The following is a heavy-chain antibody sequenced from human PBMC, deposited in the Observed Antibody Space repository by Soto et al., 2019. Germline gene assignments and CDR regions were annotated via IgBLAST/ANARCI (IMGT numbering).Heavy chain of an antibody. Sequence: ASVKVSCKASGYTYTIYYMDWVRQAPGQGLEWMGIINPSGGSTSYAQKFQGRVTMTRDTSTSTVYMELSSLRSEDTAVYYCARVAYSSGAFDPWGQGTLVTLSS. CDR3: ARVAYSSGAFDP. J-gene: IGHJ5*02. CDR2: INPSGGST. CDR1: GYTYTIYY. V-gene: IGHV1-46*01. D-gene: IGHD6-25*01.